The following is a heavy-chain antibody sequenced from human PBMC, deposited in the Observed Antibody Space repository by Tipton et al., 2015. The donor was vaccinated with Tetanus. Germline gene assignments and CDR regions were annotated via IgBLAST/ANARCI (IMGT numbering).Heavy chain of an antibody. J-gene: IGHJ6*02. CDR1: GGSINRYY. CDR2: INYSGTT. Sequence: TLSLTCTVSGGSINRYYWSWIRQYPGKGLEWIGYINYSGTTNYASSLQSRVIISVDTSKNQFSLKLNSVTAADTAVYYCARDRDYYGSGSRGMDVWGQGTRVTVSS. CDR3: ARDRDYYGSGSRGMDV. V-gene: IGHV4-59*01. D-gene: IGHD3-10*01.